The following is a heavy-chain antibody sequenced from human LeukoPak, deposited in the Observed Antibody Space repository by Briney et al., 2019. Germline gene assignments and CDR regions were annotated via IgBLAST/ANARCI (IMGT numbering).Heavy chain of an antibody. J-gene: IGHJ4*02. CDR1: GYTFTSFG. Sequence: GASVKVSCKASGYTFTSFGISWVRQAPGQGLEWMGWINPNSGGTNYAQKFQGRVTMTRDTSISTAYMELSRLRSDDTAVYYCARGAAADTYYFGYWGQGTLVTVSS. V-gene: IGHV1-2*02. CDR2: INPNSGGT. D-gene: IGHD6-13*01. CDR3: ARGAAADTYYFGY.